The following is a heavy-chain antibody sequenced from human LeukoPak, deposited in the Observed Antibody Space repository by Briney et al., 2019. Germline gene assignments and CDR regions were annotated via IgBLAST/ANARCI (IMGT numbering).Heavy chain of an antibody. J-gene: IGHJ4*02. Sequence: SETLSLTCTVSGGSISSSSYYWGWIRQPPGKGLEWIGSIYYSGSTYYNPSLKSRVTISVDTSKNQFSLKLSSVTAADTAVYYCARDRDSSGSYWGQGTLVTVSS. D-gene: IGHD6-19*01. V-gene: IGHV4-39*07. CDR1: GGSISSSSYY. CDR3: ARDRDSSGSY. CDR2: IYYSGST.